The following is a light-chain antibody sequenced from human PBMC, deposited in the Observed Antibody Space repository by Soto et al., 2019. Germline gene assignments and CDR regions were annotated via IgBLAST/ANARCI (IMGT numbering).Light chain of an antibody. CDR2: DAS. V-gene: IGKV3-11*01. Sequence: EIVLTQSPATLSLSPGERATLSCRASQSVSSYLAWYQQKRGQAPRLLIYDASNRATGIPARFSGSGSGTDFTLTISSLEPEDFAVYYCQRRSNWYTFGQGTKLEIK. CDR1: QSVSSY. J-gene: IGKJ2*01. CDR3: QRRSNWYT.